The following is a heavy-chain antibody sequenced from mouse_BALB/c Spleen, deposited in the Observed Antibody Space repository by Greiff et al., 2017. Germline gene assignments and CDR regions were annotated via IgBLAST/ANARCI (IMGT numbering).Heavy chain of an antibody. Sequence: EVKLLESGPGLVKPSQSLSLTCTVTGYSITSDYAWNWIRQFPGNKLEWMGYISYSGSTSYNPSLKSRISITRDTSKNQFFLQLNSVTTEDTATYYCATYGSSYGFAYWGQGTLVTVSA. J-gene: IGHJ3*01. CDR1: GYSITSDYA. CDR2: ISYSGST. D-gene: IGHD1-1*01. V-gene: IGHV3-2*02. CDR3: ATYGSSYGFAY.